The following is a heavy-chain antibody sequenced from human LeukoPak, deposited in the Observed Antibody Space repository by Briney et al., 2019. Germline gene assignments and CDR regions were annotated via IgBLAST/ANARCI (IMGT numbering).Heavy chain of an antibody. CDR1: GYTFTDHY. D-gene: IGHD6-19*01. CDR2: VDPEDGET. CDR3: ARATVEGPDF. Sequence: KPGATVKISCKASGYTFTDHYMHWVQHAPGKGLEWMGRVDPEDGETIYEEKFQGRVTITTDTSTDTAYMELSRLRSEDTAVYYCARATVEGPDFWGQGTLVTVSS. V-gene: IGHV1-69-2*01. J-gene: IGHJ4*02.